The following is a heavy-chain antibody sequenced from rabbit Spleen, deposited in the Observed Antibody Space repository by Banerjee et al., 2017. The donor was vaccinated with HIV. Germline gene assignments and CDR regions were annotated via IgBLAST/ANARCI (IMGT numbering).Heavy chain of an antibody. D-gene: IGHD8-1*01. V-gene: IGHV1S45*01. Sequence: QEQLEESGGGLVQPGASLTLTCKASGIDFSNYNFMCWVRQAPGKGLEWIGCIYHGDGNVFYETWAKGRFTVSKTSSTTVTLQMTSLTAADTATYFCARDGAGGSYFALWGPGTLVTVS. CDR3: ARDGAGGSYFAL. J-gene: IGHJ4*01. CDR1: GIDFSNYNF. CDR2: IYHGDGNV.